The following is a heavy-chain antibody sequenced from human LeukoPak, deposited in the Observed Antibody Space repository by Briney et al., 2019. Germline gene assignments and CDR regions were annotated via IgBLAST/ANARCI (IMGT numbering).Heavy chain of an antibody. CDR3: TGNYYGSGSYADFDY. V-gene: IGHV3-66*01. Sequence: GGSLRLSCAASGFTVSSNDMSWVRQAPGKGLDWVSNIYSGGSTYYADSVKGRFTISRDDSKNTAYLQMDSLKTEDTAVYYCTGNYYGSGSYADFDYWGQGTLVTVSS. CDR1: GFTVSSND. CDR2: IYSGGST. J-gene: IGHJ4*02. D-gene: IGHD3-10*01.